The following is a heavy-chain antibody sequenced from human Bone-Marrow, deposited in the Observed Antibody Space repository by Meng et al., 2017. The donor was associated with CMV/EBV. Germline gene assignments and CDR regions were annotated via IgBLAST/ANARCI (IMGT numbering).Heavy chain of an antibody. Sequence: LKISCAASGFTFEDYAMHWVRQAPGKGLEWVSGVTWNSGNIGYADSVKGRFTISRDNAKNSLYLQMNSLRAEDTAVYYCASGEYDFWSGYYRDYWGQGTLVTVSS. J-gene: IGHJ4*02. CDR1: GFTFEDYA. CDR2: VTWNSGNI. D-gene: IGHD3-3*01. V-gene: IGHV3-9*01. CDR3: ASGEYDFWSGYYRDY.